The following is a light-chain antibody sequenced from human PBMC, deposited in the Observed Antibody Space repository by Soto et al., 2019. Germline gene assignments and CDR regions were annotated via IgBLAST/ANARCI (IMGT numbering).Light chain of an antibody. CDR1: QSVSRNY. J-gene: IGKJ2*01. V-gene: IGKV3-20*01. Sequence: EIVLTQSPGTLSLSPGERATLSCRTIQSVSRNYLAWYQQRPGQAPRLLIYDASSRATDIPDRFSGSGSGTDFTLTISRLEPEDFAVYYCQQYGSAPPYTFGQGTKLELK. CDR2: DAS. CDR3: QQYGSAPPYT.